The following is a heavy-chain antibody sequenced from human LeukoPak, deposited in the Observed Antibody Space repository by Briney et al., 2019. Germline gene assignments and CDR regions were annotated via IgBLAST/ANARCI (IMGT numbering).Heavy chain of an antibody. CDR3: TRDPGRGNYYYGMDV. CDR1: GYTFTSYD. V-gene: IGHV1-8*01. Sequence: ASVKVSCKASGYTFTSYDINWVRQATGQGLEWMGWMNPNSGNTGYAQKFQGRVAMTRNTSISTAYMELSSLRSEDTAVYYCTRDPGRGNYYYGMDVWGQGTTVTVSS. J-gene: IGHJ6*02. CDR2: MNPNSGNT. D-gene: IGHD3-16*01.